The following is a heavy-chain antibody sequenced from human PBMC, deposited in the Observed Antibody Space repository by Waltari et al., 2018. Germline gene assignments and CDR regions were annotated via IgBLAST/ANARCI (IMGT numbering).Heavy chain of an antibody. V-gene: IGHV4-59*01. CDR2: IYYSGST. CDR3: ARDFSTGNWNSGGGYYGMDV. J-gene: IGHJ6*02. CDR1: GGSISSYY. D-gene: IGHD1-7*01. Sequence: QVQLQESGPGLVKPSETLSLTCTVYGGSISSYYWSWIRQPPGKGLEWIGYIYYSGSTNYNPSLKSRVTISVDTSKNQFSLKLSSVTAADTAVYYCARDFSTGNWNSGGGYYGMDVWGQGTTVTVSS.